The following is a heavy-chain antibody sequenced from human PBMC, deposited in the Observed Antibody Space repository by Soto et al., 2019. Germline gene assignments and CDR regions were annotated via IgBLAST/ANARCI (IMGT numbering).Heavy chain of an antibody. J-gene: IGHJ4*02. Sequence: SETLSGTCTVSGGSISGYYWSCIRQPPGEGLEWIGYIYYSGSTNYNPSLKMRVTISVDTSKKQFSLKLSSVTAADTAVYYCARSNYHFWSGFEYWGQGSMVTVSS. CDR1: GGSISGYY. CDR3: ARSNYHFWSGFEY. V-gene: IGHV4-59*01. D-gene: IGHD3-3*01. CDR2: IYYSGST.